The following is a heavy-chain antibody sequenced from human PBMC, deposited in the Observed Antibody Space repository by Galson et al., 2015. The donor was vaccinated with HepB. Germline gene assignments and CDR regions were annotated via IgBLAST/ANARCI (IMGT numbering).Heavy chain of an antibody. Sequence: SVKVSCKASGGTFSSYTISWVRQAPGQGLEWMGRIIPILGIANYAQKFQGRVTITADKSTSTAYMELSSLRSEDTAVYYCARVLWVTAMVSSLYGMDVWGQGTTVTVSS. D-gene: IGHD5-18*01. V-gene: IGHV1-69*02. J-gene: IGHJ6*02. CDR3: ARVLWVTAMVSSLYGMDV. CDR2: IIPILGIA. CDR1: GGTFSSYT.